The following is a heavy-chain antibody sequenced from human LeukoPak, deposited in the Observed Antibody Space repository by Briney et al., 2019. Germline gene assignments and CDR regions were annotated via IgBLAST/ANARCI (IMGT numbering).Heavy chain of an antibody. Sequence: PSETLSLTCTVSGGSISSYYWGWIRRPPGKGLEWIGYIYYSGSTNYNPSLKSRVTISVDTSKNQFSLKLSSVTAADTAVYYCARGHCSGGSCYSDAFDIWGQGTMVTVSS. J-gene: IGHJ3*02. D-gene: IGHD2-15*01. CDR1: GGSISSYY. CDR3: ARGHCSGGSCYSDAFDI. V-gene: IGHV4-59*01. CDR2: IYYSGST.